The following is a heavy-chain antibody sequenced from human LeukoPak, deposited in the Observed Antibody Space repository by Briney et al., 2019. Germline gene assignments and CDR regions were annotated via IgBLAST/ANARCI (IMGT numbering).Heavy chain of an antibody. CDR3: ARDFMGESGYAGY. CDR1: GFTFSSYT. J-gene: IGHJ4*02. Sequence: GSLRLSCAASGFTFSSYTMNWVRQAPGKGLEWISSISPTGNSVYYADSLKGRSTISRDAAKNSLYLQMSSLRADDTAMYYCARDFMGESGYAGYWGQGTLVTVSS. V-gene: IGHV3-21*01. D-gene: IGHD5-12*01. CDR2: ISPTGNSV.